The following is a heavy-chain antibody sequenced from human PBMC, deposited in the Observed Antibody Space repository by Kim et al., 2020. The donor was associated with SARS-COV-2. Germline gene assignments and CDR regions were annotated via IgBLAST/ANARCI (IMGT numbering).Heavy chain of an antibody. Sequence: GGSLRLSCAASGFTVSSNYMSWVRQAPGKGLEWVSVIYSGGSTYYADSVKGRFTISRDNSKNTLYLQMNSLRAEDTAVYYCAGAMYPRYFFDYVMDVWGQGTTVTVSS. CDR3: AGAMYPRYFFDYVMDV. CDR2: IYSGGST. J-gene: IGHJ6*02. V-gene: IGHV3-53*01. D-gene: IGHD3-9*01. CDR1: GFTVSSNY.